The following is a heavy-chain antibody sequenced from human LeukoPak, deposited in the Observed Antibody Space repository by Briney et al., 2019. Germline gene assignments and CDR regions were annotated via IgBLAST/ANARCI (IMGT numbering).Heavy chain of an antibody. V-gene: IGHV3-30-3*01. CDR3: ARDSAGIAAAGTLDY. J-gene: IGHJ4*02. Sequence: GGSLRLSCAASGFTFSSYAMHWVRQAPGKGLEWVAVISYDGSNKYYADSVKGRFTISRDNSKNTLYLQMNSLRAEDTAVYYCARDSAGIAAAGTLDYWGQGTLVTVSS. D-gene: IGHD6-13*01. CDR2: ISYDGSNK. CDR1: GFTFSSYA.